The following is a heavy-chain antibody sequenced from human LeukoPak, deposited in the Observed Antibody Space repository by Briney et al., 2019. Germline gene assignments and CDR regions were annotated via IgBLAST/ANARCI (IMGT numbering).Heavy chain of an antibody. CDR1: EFTFGSDW. CDR2: IKQDGSEK. Sequence: GGALRLSCVASEFTFGSDWMSWVRQALGKGLWWGANIKQDGSEKYYVDSVKGRFTISRDNAKNSLYVQMNSLRAEDTAVYYCARVLYTSGWYYLDYWGQGTLVTVSS. J-gene: IGHJ4*02. D-gene: IGHD6-19*01. CDR3: ARVLYTSGWYYLDY. V-gene: IGHV3-7*03.